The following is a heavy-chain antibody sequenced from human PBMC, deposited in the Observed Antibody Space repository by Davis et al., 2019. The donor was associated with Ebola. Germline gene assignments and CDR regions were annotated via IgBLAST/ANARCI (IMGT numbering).Heavy chain of an antibody. CDR3: TSGYDRVDY. CDR2: IKSKTDGGTT. J-gene: IGHJ4*02. V-gene: IGHV3-15*01. CDR1: GFTFSNAW. D-gene: IGHD5-12*01. Sequence: GESLKISCAASGFTFSNAWMSWVRQAPGKGLEWVGRIKSKTDGGTTDYAAPVKGRFTISRDDSKNTLYLQMKSLKTEDTAVYYCTSGYDRVDYWGQGTLVTVSS.